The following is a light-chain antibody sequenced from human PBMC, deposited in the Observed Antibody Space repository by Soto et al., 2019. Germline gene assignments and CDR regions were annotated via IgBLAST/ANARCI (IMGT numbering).Light chain of an antibody. V-gene: IGKV3D-7*01. CDR3: HQDFDLPLT. CDR2: GAS. Sequence: DIVLTQSPVTLSLSPGETATLSCRASQSLSNTYISWYQQKPGQAPRLLIYGASTRATGIPARFSGSGSGTDFTLTISSLQPEDFALYYCHQDFDLPLTFGGGTKVDIK. CDR1: QSLSNTY. J-gene: IGKJ4*01.